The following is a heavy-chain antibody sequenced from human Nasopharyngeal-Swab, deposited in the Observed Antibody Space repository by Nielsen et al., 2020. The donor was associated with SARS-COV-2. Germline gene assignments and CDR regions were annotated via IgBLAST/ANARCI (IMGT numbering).Heavy chain of an antibody. Sequence: GESLKISCVASGFTFTTYAMNWVRQAQGKGLEWVSSINGDAKETFYADSVRGRFTISRDNSGNALYLQMNSLRADDTALYYCARGWSNYGGDIHYWRQGTLVTVAS. D-gene: IGHD4-23*01. J-gene: IGHJ4*02. CDR1: GFTFTTYA. CDR2: INGDAKET. CDR3: ARGWSNYGGDIHY. V-gene: IGHV3-23*01.